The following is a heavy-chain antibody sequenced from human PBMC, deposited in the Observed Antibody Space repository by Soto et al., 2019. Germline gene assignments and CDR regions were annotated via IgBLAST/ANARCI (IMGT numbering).Heavy chain of an antibody. Sequence: GGSLRLSCAASGFTFSTYLMSWVRQTPGKGLEWVATINPDGREKYYVDSVKGRFTISRDNAKKSLYLQMNSLTAEDTAVYYCASGGGETPIWGQGTMVTV. J-gene: IGHJ4*02. D-gene: IGHD3-16*01. CDR2: INPDGREK. V-gene: IGHV3-7*03. CDR3: ASGGGETPI. CDR1: GFTFSTYL.